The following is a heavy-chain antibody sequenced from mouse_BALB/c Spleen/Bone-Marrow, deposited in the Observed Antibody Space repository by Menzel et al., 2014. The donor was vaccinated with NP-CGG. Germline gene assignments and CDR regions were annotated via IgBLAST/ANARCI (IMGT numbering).Heavy chain of an antibody. CDR3: ARSRDYGTSKSAWFAY. D-gene: IGHD1-1*01. J-gene: IGHJ3*01. Sequence: QVQLQQSGSVLVRPGASVKLSCKASGYTFTSSWMHWAKQRPGQGLEWIGEIHPNSGNTNYNEKFKGKATLTVDTSSSTAYMQFNSLTSEDSAVYYCARSRDYGTSKSAWFAYWGQGTLVTVSA. CDR2: IHPNSGNT. V-gene: IGHV1S130*01. CDR1: GYTFTSSW.